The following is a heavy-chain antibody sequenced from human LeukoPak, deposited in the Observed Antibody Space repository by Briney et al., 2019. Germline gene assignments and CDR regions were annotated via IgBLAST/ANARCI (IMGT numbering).Heavy chain of an antibody. CDR2: INPNSGGT. CDR1: GYTFTGYY. J-gene: IGHJ5*02. CDR3: ARDNYYDFWSGYSTHANNWFDP. D-gene: IGHD3-3*01. Sequence: ASVKVSCKASGYTFTGYYMHWVRQAPGQGLEWMGRINPNSGGTNYAQKFQGRVTMTRDTSISTAYMELSRLRSDDTAVYYCARDNYYDFWSGYSTHANNWFDPWGQGTLSPSPQ. V-gene: IGHV1-2*06.